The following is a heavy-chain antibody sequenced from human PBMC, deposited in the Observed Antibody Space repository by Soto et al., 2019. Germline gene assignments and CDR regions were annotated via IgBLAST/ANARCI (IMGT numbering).Heavy chain of an antibody. Sequence: QVQLVQSGAEVKKPGSSVKVSCKASGGTFSDYTITWVRQAPGQGLEWMGRIIPILGITNYAQQFQGRVSITADKSPSTAYMELSSLRSEDTAVYYCARDLSHCVTATCWKPGRIWGQGTLVTVSS. V-gene: IGHV1-69*08. J-gene: IGHJ4*02. CDR1: GGTFSDYT. D-gene: IGHD2-2*01. CDR3: ARDLSHCVTATCWKPGRI. CDR2: IIPILGIT.